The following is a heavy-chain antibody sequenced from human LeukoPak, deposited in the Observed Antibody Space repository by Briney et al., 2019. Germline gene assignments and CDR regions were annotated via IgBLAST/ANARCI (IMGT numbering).Heavy chain of an antibody. D-gene: IGHD2-15*01. V-gene: IGHV1-46*01. Sequence: ASVKVSCKASGYTFTGYYMHWVRQAPGQGLEWMGIINPTGGSTSYAQKFQGRVTMTRDTSTSTVYMELSSLRSEDTAVYCCARVIVVMVAATPTPDAFDIWGQGTMVTVSS. J-gene: IGHJ3*02. CDR1: GYTFTGYY. CDR2: INPTGGST. CDR3: ARVIVVMVAATPTPDAFDI.